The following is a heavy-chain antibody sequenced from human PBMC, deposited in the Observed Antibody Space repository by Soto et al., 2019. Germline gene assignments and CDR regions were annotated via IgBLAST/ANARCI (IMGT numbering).Heavy chain of an antibody. V-gene: IGHV1-2*02. J-gene: IGHJ6*03. CDR1: GGSFNDYY. CDR2: INPNGGGT. D-gene: IGHD5-12*01. CDR3: ARESGGATATLDYYYFYMDV. Sequence: VQLVQSGAEVKKPGASVKVSCKTSGGSFNDYYIHWVRQAPGQGLEWMGWINPNGGGTKYAQKFQGRVTVTRDTSIRTVYMELSSLRSGDTAVYYCARESGGATATLDYYYFYMDVWGKGTTVTVSS.